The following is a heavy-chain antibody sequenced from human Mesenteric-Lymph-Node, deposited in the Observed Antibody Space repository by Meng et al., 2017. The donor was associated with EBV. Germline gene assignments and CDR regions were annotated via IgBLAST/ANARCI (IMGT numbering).Heavy chain of an antibody. J-gene: IGHJ4*02. Sequence: QVHVQAAGPGLVKPSGTLSLTCAVSSGSISNSNWWSWVRQPPEKGLQWIGEIFHSGGTKYNPSLNSRVTISVDNSKTQFSLKVKSLTAADTAVYYCSRITFGGAIGDWGQGTLVTVSS. CDR1: SGSISNSNW. CDR2: IFHSGGT. D-gene: IGHD3-16*02. V-gene: IGHV4-4*02. CDR3: SRITFGGAIGD.